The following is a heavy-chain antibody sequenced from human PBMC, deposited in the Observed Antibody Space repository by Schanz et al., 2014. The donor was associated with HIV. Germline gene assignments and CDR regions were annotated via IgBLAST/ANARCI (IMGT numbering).Heavy chain of an antibody. J-gene: IGHJ4*02. CDR3: AKDGPGIAVAGTGYFDY. Sequence: EVQLLESGGGLVQPGGSLRLSCAASGFAFSNYAMSWVRQAPGKGLEWVSSITESGGRTYYADSVQGRFTISRDNSKNTLYLQMSSLRVEDTAVYFCAKDGPGIAVAGTGYFDYWGQGTLVTVSS. D-gene: IGHD6-19*01. CDR1: GFAFSNYA. CDR2: ITESGGRT. V-gene: IGHV3-23*01.